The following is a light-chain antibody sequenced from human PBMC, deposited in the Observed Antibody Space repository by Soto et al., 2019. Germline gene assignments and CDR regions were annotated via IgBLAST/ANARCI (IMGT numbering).Light chain of an antibody. J-gene: IGKJ2*01. CDR1: QSITSY. CDR3: QQTYSTPYN. CDR2: AAS. Sequence: DIQMTQSPSSLSASVGDRVTITCRASQSITSYLNWYQQRPGKAPKLLIYAASSLQSGVPSRFSGSGSGTDFTLTISSLQPEDCATYHCQQTYSTPYNFGQGTKLEIK. V-gene: IGKV1-39*01.